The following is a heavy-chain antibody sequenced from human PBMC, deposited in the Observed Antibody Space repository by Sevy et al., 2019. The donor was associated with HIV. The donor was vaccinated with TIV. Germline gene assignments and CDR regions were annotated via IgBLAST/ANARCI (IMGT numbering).Heavy chain of an antibody. CDR1: GYTFTDYY. CDR3: ATARLALDY. CDR2: INPNAGDT. V-gene: IGHV1-2*02. J-gene: IGHJ4*02. Sequence: ASVKVSCTASGYTFTDYYIHWVRQAPGQGLEWMGWINPNAGDTKFPQKLQGRVIMTRDTSLSTAYMELTRLTSDDTAVYCCATARLALDYWGQGTLVTVSS.